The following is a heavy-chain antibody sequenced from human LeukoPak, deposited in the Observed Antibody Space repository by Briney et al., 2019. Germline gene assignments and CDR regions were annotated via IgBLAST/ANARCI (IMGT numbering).Heavy chain of an antibody. CDR3: ITMVRGVIY. J-gene: IGHJ4*02. Sequence: ASVKVSCKASGYTFTGYYMHWVRQAPGQGLEWMGRINPNSGGTNYAQKFQGRVTMTRDTSISTAYMELSRLRSYDCAVYYFITMVRGVIYWGQGTVVTVSS. V-gene: IGHV1-2*06. CDR1: GYTFTGYY. CDR2: INPNSGGT. D-gene: IGHD3-10*01.